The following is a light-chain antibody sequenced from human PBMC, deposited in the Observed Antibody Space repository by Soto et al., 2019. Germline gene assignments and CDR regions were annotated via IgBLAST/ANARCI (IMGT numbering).Light chain of an antibody. Sequence: AIQMTQSPSSLSASVGDRVTITCRTSQGIRNDLGWYQQKPGKAPKLLIYAASSLQSGVPSRFSGSGSGTDFTLTISSLQPEDFAAYYCLQDYNFPLTFGQGTKVEIK. CDR2: AAS. V-gene: IGKV1-6*01. J-gene: IGKJ1*01. CDR1: QGIRND. CDR3: LQDYNFPLT.